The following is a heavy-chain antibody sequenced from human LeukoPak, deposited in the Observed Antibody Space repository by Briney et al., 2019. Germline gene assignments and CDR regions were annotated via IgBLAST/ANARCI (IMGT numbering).Heavy chain of an antibody. CDR1: GFTFSDHY. J-gene: IGHJ4*02. D-gene: IGHD1-26*01. Sequence: GGSLRLSCAASGFTFSDHYMDWVRQAPGKGLEWVGRTRNKANSYTTEYAASVKGRFTISRDDSKNSVYLQMHSLKTEDTAVYYCARDDSGSYSLDYWGQGALVTVSS. V-gene: IGHV3-72*01. CDR2: TRNKANSYTT. CDR3: ARDDSGSYSLDY.